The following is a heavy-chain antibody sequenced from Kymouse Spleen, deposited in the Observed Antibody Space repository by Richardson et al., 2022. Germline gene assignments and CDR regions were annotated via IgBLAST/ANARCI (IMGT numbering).Heavy chain of an antibody. Sequence: EVQLVESGGGLVQPGRSLRLSCAASGFTFDDYAMHWVRQAPGKGLEWVSGISWNSGSIGYADSVKGRFTISRDNAKNSLYLQMNSLRAEDTALYYCAKVGTGTFYFDYWGQGTLVTVSS. CDR1: GFTFDDYA. CDR2: ISWNSGSI. D-gene: IGHD1-7*01. V-gene: IGHV3-9*01. J-gene: IGHJ4*02. CDR3: AKVGTGTFYFDY.